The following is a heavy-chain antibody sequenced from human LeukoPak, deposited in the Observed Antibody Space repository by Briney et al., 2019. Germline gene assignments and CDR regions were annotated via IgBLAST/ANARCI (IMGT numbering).Heavy chain of an antibody. J-gene: IGHJ5*02. CDR2: IIPIFGTA. CDR1: GGTFSSYA. CDR3: AREGYATPFENWFDP. D-gene: IGHD1-1*01. Sequence: ASVKVSCKASGGTFSSYAISWVRQAPGQGLEWMGGIIPIFGTANYAQKFQGRVTITADESTSTAYMELSSLRSEDTAVYYCAREGYATPFENWFDPWGQGTLVTVSS. V-gene: IGHV1-69*13.